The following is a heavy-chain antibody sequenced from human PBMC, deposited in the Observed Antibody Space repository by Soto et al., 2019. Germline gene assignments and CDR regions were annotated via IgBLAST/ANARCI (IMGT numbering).Heavy chain of an antibody. J-gene: IGHJ6*02. CDR1: GGSISSSSYY. D-gene: IGHD1-26*01. Sequence: PSETLSLTCTFSGGSISSSSYYWGWIRQPPGKGLEWIGYIYYSGSTNYNPSLKSRVTISVDTSKNQFSLKLSSVTAADTAVYYCASEWRESGIGSGDYYYGLDVWGQGTTVTVYS. V-gene: IGHV4-61*05. CDR3: ASEWRESGIGSGDYYYGLDV. CDR2: IYYSGST.